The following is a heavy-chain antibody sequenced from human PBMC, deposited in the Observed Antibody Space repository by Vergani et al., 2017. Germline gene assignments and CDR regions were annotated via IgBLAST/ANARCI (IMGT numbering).Heavy chain of an antibody. CDR2: INHSGST. CDR3: ARGRQLLWFGELPAGWFDP. D-gene: IGHD3-10*01. Sequence: QVQLQKWGAGLLKPSETLSLTCAVYGGSFSGYYWRWIRQPPGKGVEWIGEINHSGSTNYNPSLKSRVTISVETSKNQLSLKRSSVTAADTAVYYCARGRQLLWFGELPAGWFDPWGQGTLVTVSS. CDR1: GGSFSGYY. V-gene: IGHV4-34*01. J-gene: IGHJ5*02.